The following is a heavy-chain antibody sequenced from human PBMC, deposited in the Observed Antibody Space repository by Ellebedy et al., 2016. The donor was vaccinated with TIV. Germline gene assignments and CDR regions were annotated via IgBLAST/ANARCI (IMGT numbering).Heavy chain of an antibody. J-gene: IGHJ4*02. CDR1: GFTFSSYA. CDR3: ARGGATSSRYWRN. V-gene: IGHV3-23*01. CDR2: IIGGGDNT. D-gene: IGHD2-2*01. Sequence: GESLKISCAASGFTFSSYAMSWVRQAPGKGLEWVSTIIGGGDNTYYADSVKGRFTISRDNAKSSLYLQMNSLRAEDTAVYYGARGGATSSRYWRNWGQGALVTVSS.